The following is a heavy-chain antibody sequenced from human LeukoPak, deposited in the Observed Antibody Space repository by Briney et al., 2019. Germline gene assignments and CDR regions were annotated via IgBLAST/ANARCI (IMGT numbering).Heavy chain of an antibody. Sequence: ASVKVSCKASGYTFTSYAMHWVRQAPGQGLEWMGGIIPIFGTANYAQKFQGRVTITADESTSTAYMELSSLRSEDTAVYYCASLGRQWLGLDYWGQGTLVTVSS. CDR2: IIPIFGTA. V-gene: IGHV1-69*13. CDR3: ASLGRQWLGLDY. J-gene: IGHJ4*02. D-gene: IGHD6-19*01. CDR1: GYTFTSYA.